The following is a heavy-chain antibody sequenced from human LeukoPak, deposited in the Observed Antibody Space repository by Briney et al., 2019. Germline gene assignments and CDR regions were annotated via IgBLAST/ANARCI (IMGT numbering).Heavy chain of an antibody. D-gene: IGHD1-1*01. CDR1: GYTFTSYY. J-gene: IGHJ4*02. CDR2: IDPSGGST. Sequence: ASVKVSCKASGYTFTSYYIDWVRQAPGQGLEWMGVIDPSGGSTRYAQKFQGRVTMTGDPSTRTVYMELSSLTSDDTAVYYCARGTTDDYWGQGTPVTVSS. CDR3: ARGTTDDY. V-gene: IGHV1-46*01.